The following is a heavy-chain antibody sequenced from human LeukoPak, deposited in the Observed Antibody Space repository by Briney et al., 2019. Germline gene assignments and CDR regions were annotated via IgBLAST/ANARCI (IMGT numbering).Heavy chain of an antibody. D-gene: IGHD2-2*02. CDR2: IYYSGST. V-gene: IGHV4-39*01. CDR1: SFSTYW. J-gene: IGHJ3*02. Sequence: SFSTYWMSWVRQAPGKGLEWIGSIYYSGSTYYNPSLKSRVTISVDTSKNQFSLKLSSVTAADTAVYYCARGPIVVVPAAIGRNDAFDIWGQGAMVTVSS. CDR3: ARGPIVVVPAAIGRNDAFDI.